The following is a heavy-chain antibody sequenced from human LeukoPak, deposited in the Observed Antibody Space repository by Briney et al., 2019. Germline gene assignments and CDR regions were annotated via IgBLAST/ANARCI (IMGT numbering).Heavy chain of an antibody. D-gene: IGHD2-2*01. CDR3: ARHEGYCISSSCSDTFDI. J-gene: IGHJ3*02. V-gene: IGHV5-51*01. CDR2: IYPGDSDT. Sequence: GESLKISCKGSGYSFTNYWIGWMRQMPGKGLEWMGIIYPGDSDTRYSPSFQGQVTISADKSISTAYLQWSSLKASDTAMYYCARHEGYCISSSCSDTFDIWGQGTMVTVSS. CDR1: GYSFTNYW.